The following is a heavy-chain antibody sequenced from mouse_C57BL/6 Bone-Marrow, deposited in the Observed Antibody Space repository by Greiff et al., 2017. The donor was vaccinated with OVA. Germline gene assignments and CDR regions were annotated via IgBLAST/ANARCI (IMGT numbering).Heavy chain of an antibody. J-gene: IGHJ3*01. D-gene: IGHD2-5*01. CDR1: GFTFSSYA. CDR2: ISDGGSYT. Sequence: EVKLMESGGGLVKPGGSLKLSCAASGFTFSSYAMSWVRQTPEKRLEWVATISDGGSYTYYPDNVKGRFTISRDNAKNNLYLQMSHLKSEDTAMYYCASYSNYSWFAYWGQGTLVTVSA. CDR3: ASYSNYSWFAY. V-gene: IGHV5-4*03.